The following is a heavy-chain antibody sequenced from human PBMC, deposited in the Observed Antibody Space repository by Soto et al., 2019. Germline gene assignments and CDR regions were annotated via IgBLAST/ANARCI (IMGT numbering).Heavy chain of an antibody. D-gene: IGHD6-6*01. V-gene: IGHV3-48*02. CDR3: ARPEYSSSSYGMDV. J-gene: IGHJ6*02. Sequence: GGSLRLSCAASGFTFSSYSMNWVRQAPGKGLEWVSYISSSSSTIYYADSVKGRFTISRDNAKNSLYLQMNSLRDEGTAVYYCARPEYSSSSYGMDVWGQGTTVTVSS. CDR1: GFTFSSYS. CDR2: ISSSSSTI.